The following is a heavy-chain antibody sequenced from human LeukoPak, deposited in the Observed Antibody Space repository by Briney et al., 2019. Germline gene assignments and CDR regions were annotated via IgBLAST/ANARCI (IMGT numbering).Heavy chain of an antibody. V-gene: IGHV3-21*01. CDR1: GFTFSSYS. CDR3: ARTMVRGVIDAFDI. Sequence: GGSLRLSCAASGFTFSSYSMNWVRQAPGKGLEWVSSISSSSSYIYYADSVKGRFTISRDNAKNSLYLQMSSLRAEDTAVYYCARTMVRGVIDAFDIWGQGTMVTVSS. J-gene: IGHJ3*02. D-gene: IGHD3-10*01. CDR2: ISSSSSYI.